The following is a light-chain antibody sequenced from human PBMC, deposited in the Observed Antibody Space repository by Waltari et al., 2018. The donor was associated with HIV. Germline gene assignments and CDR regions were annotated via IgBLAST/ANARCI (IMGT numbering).Light chain of an antibody. CDR1: SSNIEDIY. Sequence: QSVLTQPPSVSAAPGQKVSISCSGRSSNIEDIYLSCYHQRPGTAPKLLILETKKRPSGIPDRFSGSKSGTSATLVITGLQTGDEADYYCGTWDRSLNTGIFGGGTKLTVL. V-gene: IGLV1-51*02. J-gene: IGLJ2*01. CDR3: GTWDRSLNTGI. CDR2: ETK.